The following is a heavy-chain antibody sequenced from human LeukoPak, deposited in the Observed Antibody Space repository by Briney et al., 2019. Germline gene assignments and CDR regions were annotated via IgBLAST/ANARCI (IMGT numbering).Heavy chain of an antibody. CDR1: GGSFSGCY. Sequence: PSETLSLTCAVYGGSFSGCYWSWIRQPPGKGLEWIGEINHSGSTNYNPSLKSRVTISVDTSKNQFSLKLSSVTAADTAVYYCARWIDGDYVNWFDPWGQGTLVTVSS. CDR3: ARWIDGDYVNWFDP. V-gene: IGHV4-34*01. D-gene: IGHD4-17*01. CDR2: INHSGST. J-gene: IGHJ5*02.